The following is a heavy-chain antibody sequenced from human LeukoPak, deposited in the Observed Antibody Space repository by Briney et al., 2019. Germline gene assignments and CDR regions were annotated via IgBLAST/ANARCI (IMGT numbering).Heavy chain of an antibody. CDR2: ISSSSSTI. V-gene: IGHV3-48*01. Sequence: GGSLRLSCAASGFTFSSYSMNWVRQAPGKGLEWVSYISSSSSTIYYADSVKGRFTISRDNAKNSLYLQMNSLRAEGTAVYYCASSDFWSGYPFDYWGQGTLVTVSS. D-gene: IGHD3-3*01. CDR1: GFTFSSYS. J-gene: IGHJ4*02. CDR3: ASSDFWSGYPFDY.